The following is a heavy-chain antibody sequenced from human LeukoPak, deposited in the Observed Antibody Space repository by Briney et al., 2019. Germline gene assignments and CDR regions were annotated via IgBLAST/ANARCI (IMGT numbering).Heavy chain of an antibody. CDR2: IYPGDSDT. Sequence: GESLKISCKGSGDSFTSYWIGWWRQMPGKGLEGMGIIYPGDSDTRYSPSFQGQVTISADKSISTAYLQWSILKASDTAMYYCARHPEGYTFEYWGQGTLVTVSS. CDR1: GDSFTSYW. V-gene: IGHV5-51*01. J-gene: IGHJ4*02. D-gene: IGHD5-24*01. CDR3: ARHPEGYTFEY.